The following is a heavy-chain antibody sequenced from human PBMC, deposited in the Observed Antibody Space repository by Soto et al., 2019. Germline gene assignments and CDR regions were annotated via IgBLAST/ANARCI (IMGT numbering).Heavy chain of an antibody. V-gene: IGHV3-23*01. J-gene: IGHJ5*02. CDR1: GFTFSSYA. D-gene: IGHD2-2*02. Sequence: GGSLRLSCAASGFTFSSYAMSWVRQAPGKGLEWVSAISGSGGSTYYADSVKGRFTISRDNSKNTLYLQMNSLRAEDTAVYYCAKDRGYCSSTSCHIRGYNWFDPWGQGTLVTVSS. CDR2: ISGSGGST. CDR3: AKDRGYCSSTSCHIRGYNWFDP.